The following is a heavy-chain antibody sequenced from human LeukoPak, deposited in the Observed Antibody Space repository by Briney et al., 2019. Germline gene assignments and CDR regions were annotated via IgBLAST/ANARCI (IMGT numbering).Heavy chain of an antibody. CDR3: ARGGIAAAVVRSGDYYYYMDV. CDR2: MNPNSGNT. V-gene: IGHV1-8*01. J-gene: IGHJ6*03. CDR1: GYTFTSYD. Sequence: ASVKVSCKASGYTFTSYDINWVRQATGQGLEWMGWMNPNSGNTGYAQKFQGRVTMTRSTSISTAYMELSSLRSEDTAVYYCARGGIAAAVVRSGDYYYYMDVWGKGTTVTVSS. D-gene: IGHD6-13*01.